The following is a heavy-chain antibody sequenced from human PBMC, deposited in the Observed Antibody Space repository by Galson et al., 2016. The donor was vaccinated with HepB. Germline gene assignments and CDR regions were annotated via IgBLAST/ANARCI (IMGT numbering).Heavy chain of an antibody. D-gene: IGHD4-17*01. CDR2: THSGGTT. J-gene: IGHJ4*02. Sequence: SLRLSCAATGLSVTDIYMTWVRQAPGKGLDWVSVTHSGGTTHFADSLKGRFTISRDNSKNMLYLQMNDLRVEDTAVYHCARVRYGDYLLDYWGQGTLVTVSS. CDR1: GLSVTDIY. V-gene: IGHV3-53*01. CDR3: ARVRYGDYLLDY.